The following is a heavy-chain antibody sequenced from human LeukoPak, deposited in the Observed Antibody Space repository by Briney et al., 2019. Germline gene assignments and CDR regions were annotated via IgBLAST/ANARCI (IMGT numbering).Heavy chain of an antibody. Sequence: GGSLRLSCAASGFTFSSYAMSWVRQAPGKGLEWVSAISGSGGSTYYADSVKGRFTISRDNSMNTLYLQMNSLRAEDTAVYYCAKDADFWSGYSYYYYYYGMDVWGQGTLVTVSS. D-gene: IGHD3-3*01. CDR3: AKDADFWSGYSYYYYYYGMDV. CDR1: GFTFSSYA. J-gene: IGHJ6*02. V-gene: IGHV3-23*01. CDR2: ISGSGGST.